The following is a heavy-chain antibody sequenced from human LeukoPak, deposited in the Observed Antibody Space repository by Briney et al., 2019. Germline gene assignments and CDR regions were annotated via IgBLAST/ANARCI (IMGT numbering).Heavy chain of an antibody. CDR2: FSGSGGST. CDR3: AKITGYSSGWFDY. CDR1: GFTFSSYG. V-gene: IGHV3-23*01. Sequence: GGSLRLSCAASGFTFSSYGMSWVRQAPGKGLEWVSAFSGSGGSTYYADSVKGRFTISRDNSKNTLYLQMNSLRAEDTAVYYCAKITGYSSGWFDYWGQGTLVTVSS. J-gene: IGHJ4*02. D-gene: IGHD6-19*01.